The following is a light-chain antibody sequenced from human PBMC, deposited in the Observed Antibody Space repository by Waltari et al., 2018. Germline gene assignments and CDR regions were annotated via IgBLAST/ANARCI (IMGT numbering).Light chain of an antibody. Sequence: QSVLTQPPSASGTPGQRVTISCSGSSSNIGDNNVYWYQQLPGTTPKVLIYRNDERPSGVPDLFSGAKSGTSAALAISGLRSEDEADYYCAAWDDTLNGRVVFGGGTKLTVL. CDR3: AAWDDTLNGRVV. J-gene: IGLJ2*01. CDR1: SSNIGDNN. CDR2: RND. V-gene: IGLV1-47*01.